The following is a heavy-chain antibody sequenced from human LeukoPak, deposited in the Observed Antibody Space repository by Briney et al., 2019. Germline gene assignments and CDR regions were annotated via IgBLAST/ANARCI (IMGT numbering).Heavy chain of an antibody. CDR3: ARDNAHFWSGYCSY. V-gene: IGHV3-30*04. J-gene: IGHJ4*02. CDR2: ISYDGSNK. CDR1: GFTFSSYA. Sequence: PGGSLRLSCAASGFTFSSYAMHWVRQAPGKGLEWVAVISYDGSNKYYADSVKGRFTISRDNSKNTLYLQMNSLRAEDTAVYYCARDNAHFWSGYCSYWGQGTLVTVSS. D-gene: IGHD3-3*02.